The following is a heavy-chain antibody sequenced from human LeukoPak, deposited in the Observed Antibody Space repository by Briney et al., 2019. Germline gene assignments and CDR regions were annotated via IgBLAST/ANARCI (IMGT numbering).Heavy chain of an antibody. CDR2: IDPSDSYT. CDR3: ARHGYDILTGYYKNYYFDY. D-gene: IGHD3-9*01. Sequence: GESLRISCKGSGYSFTSYWISWVRQMPGKGLEWMGRIDPSDSYTNYSPSFQGHVTISADKSISTAYPQWSSLKASDTAMYYCARHGYDILTGYYKNYYFDYWGQGTLVTVSS. J-gene: IGHJ4*02. V-gene: IGHV5-10-1*01. CDR1: GYSFTSYW.